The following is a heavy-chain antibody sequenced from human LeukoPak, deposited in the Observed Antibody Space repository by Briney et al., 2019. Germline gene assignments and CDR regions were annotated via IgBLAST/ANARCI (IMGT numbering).Heavy chain of an antibody. CDR3: VKDREYSGYDSSGAFDS. Sequence: GGSLRLSCAASGFTFDDYAMHWVRQAPGKGLEWVSGITWNSGPIVYADSVKGRFTITRDNAKISLYLQMTSLRPEDTALYFCVKDREYSGYDSSGAFDSCGQGTMVTVSS. CDR2: ITWNSGPI. J-gene: IGHJ3*02. D-gene: IGHD5-12*01. V-gene: IGHV3-9*01. CDR1: GFTFDDYA.